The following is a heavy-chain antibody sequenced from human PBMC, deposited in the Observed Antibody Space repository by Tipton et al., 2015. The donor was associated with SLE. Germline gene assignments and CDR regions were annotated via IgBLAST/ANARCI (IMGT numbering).Heavy chain of an antibody. Sequence: QVQLVQSGAEVKKPGASLKVSCKASGYTFANYYIHWVRQTPGQGLEWMGWINLRSGGTNVAQRFRDRVTLTRDTSITTAFLELSRLRSDDTAVYFCARGETPYCDYWGQGSLVTVSS. D-gene: IGHD1-26*01. CDR2: INLRSGGT. CDR1: GYTFANYY. CDR3: ARGETPYCDY. V-gene: IGHV1-2*02. J-gene: IGHJ4*02.